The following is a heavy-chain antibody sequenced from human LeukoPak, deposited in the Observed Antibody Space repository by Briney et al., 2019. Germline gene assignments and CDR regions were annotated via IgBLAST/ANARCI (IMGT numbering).Heavy chain of an antibody. Sequence: GESLKISCKGSGYRFNTYWIGWVRQMPGKGLEWMGIIFPGDSETIYSPSFQGQVTISADKSISTAYLQWSSLKASDTAMYYCARRTSGYDWDYFDYWGQGTLVTVSS. V-gene: IGHV5-51*01. CDR3: ARRTSGYDWDYFDY. J-gene: IGHJ4*02. CDR1: GYRFNTYW. CDR2: IFPGDSET. D-gene: IGHD5-12*01.